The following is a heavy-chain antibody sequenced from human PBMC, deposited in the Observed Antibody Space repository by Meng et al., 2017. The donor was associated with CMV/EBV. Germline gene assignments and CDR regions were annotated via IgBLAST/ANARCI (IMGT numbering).Heavy chain of an antibody. D-gene: IGHD6-13*01. CDR1: GSSRSTSGVG. J-gene: IGHJ4*02. CDR3: AHHADIAAAGSYNY. CDR2: IYWDDDK. V-gene: IGHV2-5*02. Sequence: QITLKESGPTPVKPTQTLTLTCTFSGSSRSTSGVGVGWIRQHPGKALEWLALIYWDDDKRYSPSLKSRLTITKDTSKNQVVLTMTNMDPVDTATYYCAHHADIAAAGSYNYWGQGTLVTVSS.